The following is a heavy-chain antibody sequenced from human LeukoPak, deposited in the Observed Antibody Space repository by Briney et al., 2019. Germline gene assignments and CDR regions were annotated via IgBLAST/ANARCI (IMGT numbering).Heavy chain of an antibody. V-gene: IGHV4-34*01. CDR1: GGSISSYY. D-gene: IGHD2-15*01. CDR3: ARAVGCSGGSCYFNYYYYYGMDV. J-gene: IGHJ6*02. CDR2: INHSGST. Sequence: SETLSLTCTVSGGSISSYYWSWVRQPPGKGLEWIGEINHSGSTNYNPSLKSRVTISVDTSKNQFSLKLSSVTAADTAVYYCARAVGCSGGSCYFNYYYYYGMDVWGQGTTVTVSS.